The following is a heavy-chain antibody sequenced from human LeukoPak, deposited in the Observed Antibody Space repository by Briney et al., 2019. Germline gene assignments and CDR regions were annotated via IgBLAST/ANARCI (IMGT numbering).Heavy chain of an antibody. V-gene: IGHV4-39*07. CDR3: ARDLVHAGTGWFDP. CDR2: IYYSGST. Sequence: SETLSLTCTVSGGSISSSSYYWGWIRQPPGKGLEWIGSIYYSGSTYYNPSLKSRVTISVDTSKNQFSLKLSSVTAADTAVYYCARDLVHAGTGWFDPWGQGTLVTVSS. CDR1: GGSISSSSYY. D-gene: IGHD6-13*01. J-gene: IGHJ5*02.